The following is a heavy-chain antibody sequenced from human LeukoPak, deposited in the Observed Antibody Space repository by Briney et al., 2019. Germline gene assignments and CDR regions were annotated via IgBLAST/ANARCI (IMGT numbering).Heavy chain of an antibody. V-gene: IGHV3-11*01. CDR2: SSSSGSTI. D-gene: IGHD3/OR15-3a*01. J-gene: IGHJ4*02. Sequence: SGGSLRLSCAASGFTLSDYYMSWIRQAPGKGLEWVSYSSSSGSTIYYADSVKGRFAISRDNAKNSLYLQMNSLRAEDTAVYYCGSRRDFIDYWGQGTLVTVSS. CDR1: GFTLSDYY. CDR3: GSRRDFIDY.